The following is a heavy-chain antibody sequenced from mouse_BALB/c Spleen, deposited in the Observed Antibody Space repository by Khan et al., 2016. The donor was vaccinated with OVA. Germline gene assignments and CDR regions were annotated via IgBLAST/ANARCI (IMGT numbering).Heavy chain of an antibody. J-gene: IGHJ4*01. CDR3: ARENCYGSTCYAMDY. V-gene: IGHV1S41*01. D-gene: IGHD1-1*01. CDR1: GYTFTSYW. CDR2: IAPGSGST. Sequence: DLVKPGASVKLSCKASGYTFTSYWINWIKQRPGQGLEWIGRIAPGSGSTYYNEMFKGKATLTVDTSSSTAYIQLSSLSSEDSAVYFCARENCYGSTCYAMDYWGQGTSVTVSS.